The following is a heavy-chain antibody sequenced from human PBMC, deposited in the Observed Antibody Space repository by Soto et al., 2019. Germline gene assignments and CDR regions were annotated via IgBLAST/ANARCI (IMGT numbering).Heavy chain of an antibody. CDR1: GDSVSSGSYS. CDR3: ARRQRGSGWYDDY. CDR2: IYHSGST. J-gene: IGHJ4*02. D-gene: IGHD6-19*01. V-gene: IGHV4-61*01. Sequence: QVQLQESGPGLVKPSETLSLTCSVSGDSVSSGSYSWSWIRQPPGKGLEWIGYIYHSGSTNYNPSLESRVTISVDTSKNQSSLKLSSVTAADTAVYYCARRQRGSGWYDDYWGQGTLVTVSS.